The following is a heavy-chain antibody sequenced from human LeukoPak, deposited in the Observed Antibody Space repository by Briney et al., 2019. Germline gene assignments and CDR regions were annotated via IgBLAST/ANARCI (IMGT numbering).Heavy chain of an antibody. V-gene: IGHV4-34*01. J-gene: IGHJ6*02. D-gene: IGHD3-3*01. CDR2: INHSGST. CDR3: ARGSGNFSGWYDFWSGRYYYYGMDV. CDR1: GGSFSGYY. Sequence: PSETLSLTCAVYGGSFSGYYWSWIRQPPGKGPEWIGEINHSGSTNYNPSLKSRVTISVDTSKNQFSLKLSSVTAADTAVYYCARGSGNFSGWYDFWSGRYYYYGMDVWGQGTTVTVSS.